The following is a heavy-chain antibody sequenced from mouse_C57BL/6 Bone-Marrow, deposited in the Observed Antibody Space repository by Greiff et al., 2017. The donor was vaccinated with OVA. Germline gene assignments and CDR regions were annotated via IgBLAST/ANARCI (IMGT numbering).Heavy chain of an antibody. D-gene: IGHD1-1*01. Sequence: EVQLQQSGAELVRPGASVKLSCTASGFNIKDDYMHWVKQRPEQGLEWIGWIDPETGDTEYASKFQGKATITADTSSNTAYLQLSSLTSEDTAVYYCTTIYYYGSSYRWFAYWGQGTLVTVSA. CDR1: GFNIKDDY. CDR3: TTIYYYGSSYRWFAY. J-gene: IGHJ3*01. CDR2: IDPETGDT. V-gene: IGHV14-4*01.